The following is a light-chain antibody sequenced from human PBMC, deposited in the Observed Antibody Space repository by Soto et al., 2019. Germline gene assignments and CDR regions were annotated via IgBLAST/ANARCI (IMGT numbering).Light chain of an antibody. CDR1: QSISNY. CDR2: AAS. V-gene: IGKV3D-15*01. J-gene: IGKJ1*01. Sequence: EIVLTQSPATLSLSPGEGATLSCRASQSISNYLAWFQHKPGQAPRLLIYAASSRATGILDRFSGSGSGTEFTLTISSLQSEDFAVYYCQQYNNWPGTFGQGTKVDIK. CDR3: QQYNNWPGT.